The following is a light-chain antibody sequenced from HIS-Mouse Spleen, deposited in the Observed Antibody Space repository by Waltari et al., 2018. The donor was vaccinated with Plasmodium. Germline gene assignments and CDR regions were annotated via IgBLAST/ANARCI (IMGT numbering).Light chain of an antibody. Sequence: QSALTQPASVSGSPGQSLPIPCTGTSRDVGSSNLVSWYQQHPGKAPNLMIYEGSKRPSGVSNRFSGSKSGNTASLTISGLQAEDEADYYCCSYAGSSTLVFGGGTKLTVL. J-gene: IGLJ3*02. CDR3: CSYAGSSTLV. CDR1: SRDVGSSNL. CDR2: EGS. V-gene: IGLV2-23*01.